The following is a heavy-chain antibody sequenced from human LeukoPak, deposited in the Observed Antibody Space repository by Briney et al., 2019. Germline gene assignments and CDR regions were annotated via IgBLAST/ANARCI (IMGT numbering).Heavy chain of an antibody. D-gene: IGHD3-10*01. CDR1: GFTFSSYA. CDR2: ISYDGSNK. J-gene: IGHJ4*02. Sequence: GGSLRLSCAASGFTFSSYAMHWVRQAPGKGLEWVAVISYDGSNKYYADSVKGRFTISRDNSKNTLYLQMNSLRAEDTAVYHCARDSGMTTETLDYWGQGTQVTVSS. V-gene: IGHV3-30-3*01. CDR3: ARDSGMTTETLDY.